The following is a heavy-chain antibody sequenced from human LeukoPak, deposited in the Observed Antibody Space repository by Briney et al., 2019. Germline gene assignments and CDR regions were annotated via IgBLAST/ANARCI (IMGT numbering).Heavy chain of an antibody. Sequence: GGSLRLSCAASGFTFSGYGMHWVRQAPGKGLEWVAVISYDGSNKYYADSVKGRFTISRDNSKNTLYLQMNSLRAEDTAVYYCAKDRWQQLENYFDYWGQGTLVTVSS. J-gene: IGHJ4*02. CDR3: AKDRWQQLENYFDY. V-gene: IGHV3-30*18. CDR2: ISYDGSNK. CDR1: GFTFSGYG. D-gene: IGHD6-13*01.